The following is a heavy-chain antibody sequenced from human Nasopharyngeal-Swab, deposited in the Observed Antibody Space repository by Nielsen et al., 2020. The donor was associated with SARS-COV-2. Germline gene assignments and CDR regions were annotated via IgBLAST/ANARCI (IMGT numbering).Heavy chain of an antibody. D-gene: IGHD6-13*01. V-gene: IGHV1-3*01. CDR2: INAGNGNT. J-gene: IGHJ4*02. CDR3: ARKSIVAAGRWVDY. Sequence: WVRQAPGQRLEWMGWINAGNGNTKYSQKFQGRVTITRDTSASTAYMELSSLRSEDTAVYYCARKSIVAAGRWVDYWGQGTLVTVSS.